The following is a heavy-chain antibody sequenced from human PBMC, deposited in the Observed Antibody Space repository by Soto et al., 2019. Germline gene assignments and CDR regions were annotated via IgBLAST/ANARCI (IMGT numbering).Heavy chain of an antibody. J-gene: IGHJ6*02. CDR3: AHRKSSYYGSENTYYYGMDV. V-gene: IGHV2-5*01. D-gene: IGHD3-10*01. CDR1: GFSLSTSGMG. Sequence: QITLKESGPTLVKPTQTLTLTCTFSGFSLSTSGMGVAWIRQPPEKALEWLAVIYWTDDKRYSPSLKSRLTITTDTSKNQVVLTMTDMDHVDTATYYCAHRKSSYYGSENTYYYGMDVWGQGTMVTVSS. CDR2: IYWTDDK.